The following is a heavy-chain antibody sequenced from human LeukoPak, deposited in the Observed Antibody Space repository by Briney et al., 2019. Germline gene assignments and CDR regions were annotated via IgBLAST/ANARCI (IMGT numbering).Heavy chain of an antibody. V-gene: IGHV3-30*04. J-gene: IGHJ6*02. CDR1: GFSFSSYA. CDR3: ARVRVRAVLITYYYYSMDV. CDR2: ISYDGGNK. D-gene: IGHD3-10*01. Sequence: GGSLRLSCAASGFSFSSYAIHWVRQAPGKGLQWVALISYDGGNKDYANSVKGRFTISRDNSKNTLYLQMNSLRAEDTAVYYCARVRVRAVLITYYYYSMDVWGQGTTATVSS.